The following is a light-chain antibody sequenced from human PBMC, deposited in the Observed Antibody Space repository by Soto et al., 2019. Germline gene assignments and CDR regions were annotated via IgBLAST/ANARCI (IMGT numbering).Light chain of an antibody. CDR2: DTS. V-gene: IGKV3-11*01. J-gene: IGKJ4*01. CDR1: QSVSSY. CDR3: QQRSDWPPLT. Sequence: EIVLTQSPGTLSLSPGERATLSCRASQSVSSYLACYQQKPGQAPRLLIYDTSNRATGIPARFSGSGSGTDFTLTISSLEPEDFAVYYCQQRSDWPPLTFGGGTKVEIK.